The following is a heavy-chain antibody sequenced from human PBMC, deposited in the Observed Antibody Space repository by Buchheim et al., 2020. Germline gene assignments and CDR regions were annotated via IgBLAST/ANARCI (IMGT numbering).Heavy chain of an antibody. J-gene: IGHJ4*02. Sequence: QVQLVESGGGVVQPGRSLRLSCAASGFTFSSYAMHWVRQAPGKGLEWVAVISYDGSNKYYADSVKGRFTISRDNAKNTLYLQMNSLRAEDTAVYYCAREPYDFWSGYYGLDYWGQGTL. CDR2: ISYDGSNK. V-gene: IGHV3-30*04. CDR3: AREPYDFWSGYYGLDY. CDR1: GFTFSSYA. D-gene: IGHD3-3*01.